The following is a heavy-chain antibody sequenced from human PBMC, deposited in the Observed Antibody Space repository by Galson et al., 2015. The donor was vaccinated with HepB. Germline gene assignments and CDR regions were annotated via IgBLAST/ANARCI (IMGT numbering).Heavy chain of an antibody. J-gene: IGHJ3*02. D-gene: IGHD3-22*01. CDR3: ARPPPPLLSYYDSSGYGDAFDI. Sequence: SLRLSCAASGFTLSSYGMHWVRQAPGKGLEWVAFISYEKKDYADSVKGRFTISRDHSKNTLYLQMNSLRTEDTAVYYCARPPPPLLSYYDSSGYGDAFDIWGQGTMVTVSS. V-gene: IGHV3-30*03. CDR2: ISYEKK. CDR1: GFTLSSYG.